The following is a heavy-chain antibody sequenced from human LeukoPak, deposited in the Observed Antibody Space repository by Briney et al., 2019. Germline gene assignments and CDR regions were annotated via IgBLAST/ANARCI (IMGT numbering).Heavy chain of an antibody. J-gene: IGHJ4*02. CDR2: TSSSDAGT. CDR3: AKAPVTTCSGAYCYPFDY. Sequence: GGSLRLSCAAFGFPLSSYAMSWVRQAPGKGLEWVSATSSSDAGTYHADSVKGRFTISRDSSKNTLYLQTNSLRAGDAAVYYCAKAPVTTCSGAYCYPFDYWSQGTLVTVSS. CDR1: GFPLSSYA. D-gene: IGHD2-15*01. V-gene: IGHV3-23*01.